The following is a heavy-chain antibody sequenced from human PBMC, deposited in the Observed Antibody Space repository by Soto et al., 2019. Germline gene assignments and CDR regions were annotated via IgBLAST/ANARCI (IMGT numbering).Heavy chain of an antibody. D-gene: IGHD3-22*01. CDR3: ARVRTLGYDSSGPFDY. V-gene: IGHV3-30-3*01. CDR1: GFTFSSYA. J-gene: IGHJ4*02. CDR2: ISYDGSNK. Sequence: QVQLVESGGGVMQPGRSLRLSCAASGFTFSSYAMHWVRQAPGKGLEWVAGISYDGSNKYYADSVKGRFTISRDNSKNTLYLQMNSLRAEDTAVYYCARVRTLGYDSSGPFDYWGQGTLVTVSS.